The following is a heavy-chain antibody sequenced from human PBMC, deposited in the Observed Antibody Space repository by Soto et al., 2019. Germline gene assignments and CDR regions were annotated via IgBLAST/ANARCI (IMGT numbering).Heavy chain of an antibody. CDR1: GFTFSYYW. V-gene: IGHV3-74*01. D-gene: IGHD2-21*02. J-gene: IGHJ3*01. CDR2: IHSDGSST. CDR3: ARGDRGAFDL. Sequence: EVQLVESEGGLVQPGGSLRLSCAASGFTFSYYWMHWVRQAPGQGLVWVSRIHSDGSSTTYADSVKGRFTISRDNAKNTLSPQMNSLRVEDTAVYYCARGDRGAFDLWGQGTMVTVSS.